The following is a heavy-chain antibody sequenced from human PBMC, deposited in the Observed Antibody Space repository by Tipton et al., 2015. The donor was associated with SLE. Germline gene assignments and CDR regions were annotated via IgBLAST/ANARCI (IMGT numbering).Heavy chain of an antibody. J-gene: IGHJ5*02. Sequence: TLSLTCAVYGGSFSGYYWSWIRQPPGKGLEWIGEINHSGSTNYNPSLKSRVTISVDTSKNQFPLKLSSVTAADTAVYYCARGLFYVGGGYNCFDPWGQGPLVTVSS. V-gene: IGHV4-34*01. CDR1: GGSFSGYY. CDR2: INHSGST. D-gene: IGHD3-10*02. CDR3: ARGLFYVGGGYNCFDP.